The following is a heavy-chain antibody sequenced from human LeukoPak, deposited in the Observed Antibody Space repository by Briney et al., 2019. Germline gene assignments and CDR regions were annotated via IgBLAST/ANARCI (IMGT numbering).Heavy chain of an antibody. CDR3: ARVPLWWLTPFDF. V-gene: IGHV4-34*01. J-gene: IGHJ4*02. CDR1: GGPISSHY. Sequence: SETLSLTCTVSGGPISSHYWSWIRRPLGKGLEWIGEINNRGTTNCSPSLRGRATISLETSKNQFSLRLTSVTAADTAIYYCARVPLWWLTPFDFWGQGTLATVSS. CDR2: INNRGTT. D-gene: IGHD5-12*01.